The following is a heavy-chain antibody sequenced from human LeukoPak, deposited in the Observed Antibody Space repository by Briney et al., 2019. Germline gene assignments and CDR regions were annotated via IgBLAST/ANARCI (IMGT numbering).Heavy chain of an antibody. J-gene: IGHJ5*02. Sequence: PSETLSLTCTVSGGSISSGSYYWSWIRQPAGKGLEWIGRIYTSGSTNYNPSLKSRVTISVDTSKNQFSLKLSSVTAADTAVYYCARMVRGVMFWFDPWGQGTLVTVSS. CDR3: ARMVRGVMFWFDP. CDR2: IYTSGST. CDR1: GGSISSGSYY. V-gene: IGHV4-61*02. D-gene: IGHD3-10*01.